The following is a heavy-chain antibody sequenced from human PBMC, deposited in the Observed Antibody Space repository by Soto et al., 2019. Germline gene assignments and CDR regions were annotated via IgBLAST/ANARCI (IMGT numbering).Heavy chain of an antibody. V-gene: IGHV1-69*06. Sequence: QVQLVQSGAEVKKPGSSVKVSCKASGGTFSSYAISWGRQAPGQGLEWMGGIIPIFGTANYAQKFQGRVTITADKSTSPAYMELSSLRSEDTAVYYCASEGEYGGNPIEDYWGQGTLVTVSS. J-gene: IGHJ4*02. CDR1: GGTFSSYA. D-gene: IGHD2-15*01. CDR2: IIPIFGTA. CDR3: ASEGEYGGNPIEDY.